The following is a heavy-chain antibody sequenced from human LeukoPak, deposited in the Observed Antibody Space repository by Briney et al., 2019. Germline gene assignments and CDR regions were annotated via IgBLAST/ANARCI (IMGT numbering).Heavy chain of an antibody. CDR3: ARGGFYYDSSGYSHLPDY. CDR1: GYTFTSYG. CDR2: IIPIVGTT. Sequence: SVKVSCKASGYTFTSYGISWVRQAPGQGLEWMGGIIPIVGTTNYAQMFQGRVTITADESTSTAYMELSSLRSEDTAVYYCARGGFYYDSSGYSHLPDYWGQGTLVTVSA. D-gene: IGHD3-22*01. V-gene: IGHV1-69*13. J-gene: IGHJ4*02.